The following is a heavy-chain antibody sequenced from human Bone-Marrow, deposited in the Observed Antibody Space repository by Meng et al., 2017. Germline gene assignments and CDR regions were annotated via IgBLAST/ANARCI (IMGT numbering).Heavy chain of an antibody. D-gene: IGHD1-26*01. V-gene: IGHV4-39*01. CDR3: SVGELLPTWFDP. CDR1: GGSISSSSYY. J-gene: IGHJ5*02. CDR2: FYYSGST. Sequence: QLQLQESGPGLVKPSETRSLPCTVSGGSISSSSYYWGWIRQPPGKGLEWIGSFYYSGSTFSNPSLKNRVTISVDTSKNQFSLKLSSVTAADTAVYYCSVGELLPTWFDPWGQGTLVTVSS.